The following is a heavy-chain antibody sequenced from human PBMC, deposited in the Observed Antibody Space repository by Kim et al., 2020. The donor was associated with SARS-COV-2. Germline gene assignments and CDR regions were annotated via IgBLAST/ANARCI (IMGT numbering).Heavy chain of an antibody. CDR2: IIPILGIA. CDR1: GGTFSSYA. V-gene: IGHV1-69*04. Sequence: SVKVSCKASGGTFSSYAISWVRQAPGQGLEWMGRIIPILGIANYAQKFQGRVTITADKSTSTAYMELSSLRSEDTAVYYCARDRSKYYDYGYPRDLYDNWFDPWGQGTLVTVSS. J-gene: IGHJ5*02. CDR3: ARDRSKYYDYGYPRDLYDNWFDP. D-gene: IGHD3-16*01.